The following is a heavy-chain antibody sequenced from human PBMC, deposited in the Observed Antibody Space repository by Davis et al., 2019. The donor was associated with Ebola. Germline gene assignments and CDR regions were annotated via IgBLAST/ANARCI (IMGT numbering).Heavy chain of an antibody. CDR1: GYTFTVFD. D-gene: IGHD3-16*01. Sequence: AASVKVSCKASGYTFTVFDVNWVRQAPGQGLEWMGWINTNTGNPTYTQGFTGRFVFSLYTSVSTAYLKISSLKAEDTAVYYCAREYLYGRGEFGRWGQGTLVTVSS. CDR3: AREYLYGRGEFGR. CDR2: INTNTGNP. V-gene: IGHV7-4-1*02. J-gene: IGHJ4*02.